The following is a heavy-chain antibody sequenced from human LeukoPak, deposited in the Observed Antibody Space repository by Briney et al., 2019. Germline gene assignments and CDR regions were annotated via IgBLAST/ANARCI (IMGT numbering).Heavy chain of an antibody. CDR2: TYYRSKWYN. CDR1: GDSVSSNSAA. CDR3: AALGVVPAALDY. Sequence: SQTLSLTCAISGDSVSSNSAAWNWIRQSPSRGLEWLGRTYYRSKWYNDYAVSVKSRITINPDTSKNQFSLKLSSVTAADTAVYYCAALGVVPAALDYWGQGTLVTVSS. J-gene: IGHJ4*02. D-gene: IGHD2-2*01. V-gene: IGHV6-1*01.